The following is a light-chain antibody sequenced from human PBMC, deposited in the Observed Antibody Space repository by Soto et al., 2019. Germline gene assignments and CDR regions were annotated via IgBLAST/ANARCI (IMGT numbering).Light chain of an antibody. CDR1: QSVSSD. Sequence: EIVMTQSPATLSVSPEERATLSCRASQSVSSDLAWYQQKPGQAPRLLMYDASTRASGIPARFSGSGSGTEFTLTISSLQSEDFGVYYCQHYKNWPPWTFGQGTKVDIK. V-gene: IGKV3-15*01. J-gene: IGKJ1*01. CDR3: QHYKNWPPWT. CDR2: DAS.